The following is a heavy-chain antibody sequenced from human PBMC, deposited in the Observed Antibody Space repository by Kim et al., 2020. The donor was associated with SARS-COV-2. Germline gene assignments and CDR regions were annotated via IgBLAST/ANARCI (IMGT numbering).Heavy chain of an antibody. J-gene: IGHJ6*03. CDR3: ARERMGYSSCWYYYYYYYGDL. CDR1: GDSVFSNSAA. D-gene: IGHD6-19*01. Sequence: SQTLSLTCAISGDSVFSNSAAWNWIRQSPSRGLEWLGRTYYRSKWYNDYAGSVKSRITINPDTSKNQFSLQLNSVTPEDTAVYYCARERMGYSSCWYYYYYYYGDLGGRGHAVPVS. CDR2: TYYRSKWYN. V-gene: IGHV6-1*01.